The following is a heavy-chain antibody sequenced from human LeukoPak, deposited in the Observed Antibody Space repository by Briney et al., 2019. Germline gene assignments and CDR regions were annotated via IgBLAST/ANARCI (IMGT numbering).Heavy chain of an antibody. J-gene: IGHJ6*03. CDR2: IIPIFGTA. V-gene: IGHV1-69*05. D-gene: IGHD6-6*01. CDR3: AKGDSSSSVPGLAMDV. Sequence: GASVKVSCKASGGTFSSYAISWVRQAPGQGLEWMGGIIPIFGTANYAQKFQGRVTITTDESTSTAYMELSSLRSEDTAVYYCAKGDSSSSVPGLAMDVWGKGTTVTVSS. CDR1: GGTFSSYA.